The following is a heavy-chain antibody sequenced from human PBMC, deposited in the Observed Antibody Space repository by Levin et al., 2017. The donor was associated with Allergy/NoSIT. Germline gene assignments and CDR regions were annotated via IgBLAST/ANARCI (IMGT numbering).Heavy chain of an antibody. CDR1: GFTFSSYG. CDR3: AKDRAAYSGKHPGLYGLDV. J-gene: IGHJ6*02. Sequence: GESLKISCAASGFTFSSYGMHWVRQAPGKGLEWVAVISYDGSNKYYADSVKGRFTISRDNSKNTLYLQMNSLRAEDTAVYYCAKDRAAYSGKHPGLYGLDVWGQGTTVTVSS. CDR2: ISYDGSNK. D-gene: IGHD5-12*01. V-gene: IGHV3-30*18.